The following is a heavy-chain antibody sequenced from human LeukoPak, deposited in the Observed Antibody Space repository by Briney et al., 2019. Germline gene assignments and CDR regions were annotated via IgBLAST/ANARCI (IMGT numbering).Heavy chain of an antibody. CDR2: ISVSGGST. CDR1: GFTFSSHA. V-gene: IGHV3-23*01. CDR3: AKDTSGSGSCSPGFDN. Sequence: GGSLRLSCAASGFTFSSHAMSWVRQAPGKGLEWVSTISVSGGSTYYADSVKGRFTISRDNSKNTLYLQMNSLRAEDTAVYYCAKDTSGSGSCSPGFDNWGQGTLVTVSS. D-gene: IGHD3-10*01. J-gene: IGHJ4*02.